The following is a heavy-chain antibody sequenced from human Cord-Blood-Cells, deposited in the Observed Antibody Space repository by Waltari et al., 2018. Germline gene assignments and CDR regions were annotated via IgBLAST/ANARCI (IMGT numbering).Heavy chain of an antibody. Sequence: QVQLQESGPGLVKPSETLSLTCTVSGGSISSYYWSWIRQPPGKGLEWIGYIYYSGSTNYNPSLKSRVTISVDTSKNQFSLKLSSVTAADTAVYYCARGLERGYYDFWSGYRSTQPYWYFDLWGRGTLVTVSS. V-gene: IGHV4-59*01. CDR3: ARGLERGYYDFWSGYRSTQPYWYFDL. CDR2: IYYSGST. J-gene: IGHJ2*01. CDR1: GGSISSYY. D-gene: IGHD3-3*01.